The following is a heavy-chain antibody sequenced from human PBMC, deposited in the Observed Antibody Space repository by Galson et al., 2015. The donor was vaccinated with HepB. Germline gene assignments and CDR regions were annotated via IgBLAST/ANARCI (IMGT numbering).Heavy chain of an antibody. CDR1: GFTFSSYN. CDR3: ARDRGGSGSYLSDYYGMDV. CDR2: ISNSRSTI. Sequence: FLRLSCAASGFTFSSYNMNWVRQPPGKGLEWVSYISNSRSTIYYADSVKGRFTIARDNAKNSVYLEMNSLRAEDTAVYYCARDRGGSGSYLSDYYGMDVWGQGTTVTVSS. J-gene: IGHJ6*02. V-gene: IGHV3-48*04. D-gene: IGHD3-10*01.